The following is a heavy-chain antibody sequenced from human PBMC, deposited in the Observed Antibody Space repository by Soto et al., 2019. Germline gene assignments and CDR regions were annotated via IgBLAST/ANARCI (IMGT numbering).Heavy chain of an antibody. CDR3: TRLTLGGGLDY. D-gene: IGHD2-15*01. V-gene: IGHV3-73*01. Sequence: GSLRLSCAASGFTFSCSAMHCVRQASGKGLEWVGRIRSKANSYATAYAASVKGRFTISRDDSKNTAYLQMNSLKTEDTAVYYCTRLTLGGGLDYWGQGTLVTVSS. J-gene: IGHJ4*02. CDR2: IRSKANSYAT. CDR1: GFTFSCSA.